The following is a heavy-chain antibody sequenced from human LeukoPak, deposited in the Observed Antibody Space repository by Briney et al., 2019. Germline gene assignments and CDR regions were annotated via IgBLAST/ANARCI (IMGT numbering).Heavy chain of an antibody. Sequence: ASVTVSCKASGCTFTGYYMHWVRQAPGQGLEWMGWINPNSGGTNYAQKSQGRVTMTRDTSISTAYMELSRLRSDDTAVYYCARELDAGYYYGSGIRASWFDPWGQGTLVTVSS. CDR3: ARELDAGYYYGSGIRASWFDP. CDR1: GCTFTGYY. D-gene: IGHD3-10*01. CDR2: INPNSGGT. V-gene: IGHV1-2*02. J-gene: IGHJ5*02.